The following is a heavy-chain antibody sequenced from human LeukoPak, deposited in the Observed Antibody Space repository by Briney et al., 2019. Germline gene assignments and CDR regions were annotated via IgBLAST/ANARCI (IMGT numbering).Heavy chain of an antibody. CDR1: GFTFSSYA. Sequence: PGGSLRLSCAASGFTFSSYAMSWVRQAPGKGLEWVSAISGSGGGTYYADSVKGRFTISRDNSKSTLYLQMNSLRAEDTAVYYCAKDLLYNWNDGLSCYWGQGTLVTVSS. V-gene: IGHV3-23*01. J-gene: IGHJ4*02. D-gene: IGHD1-20*01. CDR3: AKDLLYNWNDGLSCY. CDR2: ISGSGGGT.